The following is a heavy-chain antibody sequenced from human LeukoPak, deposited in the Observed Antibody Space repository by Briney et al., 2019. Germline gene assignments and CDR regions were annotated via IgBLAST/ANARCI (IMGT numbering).Heavy chain of an antibody. V-gene: IGHV3-30*18. CDR3: AKSRGCSSTSCLVDY. CDR2: ISYDGSNK. D-gene: IGHD2-2*01. Sequence: GRSLRLSCAASGFTFSSYGMHWVRQAPGKGLEGVAVISYDGSNKYYADSVKGRFTISRDNSKNTLYLQMNSLRAEDTAVYYCAKSRGCSSTSCLVDYWGQGTLVTVSS. CDR1: GFTFSSYG. J-gene: IGHJ4*02.